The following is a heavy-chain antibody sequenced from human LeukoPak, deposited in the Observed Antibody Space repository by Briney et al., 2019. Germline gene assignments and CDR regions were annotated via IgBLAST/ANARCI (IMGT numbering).Heavy chain of an antibody. D-gene: IGHD5-18*01. CDR2: ISSSSSNI. CDR1: GFTFSGYS. J-gene: IGHJ4*02. CDR3: ASGSSARWYFDY. Sequence: GGSLRLSCAASGFTFSGYSMNWVRRAPGKGLEWVSSISSSSSNIYYADSVKGRLAISRDNAKNSLYLQMNSLGAEDTAVYYCASGSSARWYFDYWGQGTLVTVSS. V-gene: IGHV3-21*01.